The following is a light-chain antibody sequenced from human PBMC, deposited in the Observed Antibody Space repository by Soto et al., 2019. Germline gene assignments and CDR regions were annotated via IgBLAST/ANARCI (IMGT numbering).Light chain of an antibody. Sequence: EIVMTQSPATLSVSPGERATLSCRASQSVRSNLAWYQQKPGQAPRLLIYGASSRATGIPARFSGSGSGTEFTLTISSLQSEDFAVYCCQQYNNWPCTFGQGTKVEIK. V-gene: IGKV3-15*01. J-gene: IGKJ1*01. CDR3: QQYNNWPCT. CDR2: GAS. CDR1: QSVRSN.